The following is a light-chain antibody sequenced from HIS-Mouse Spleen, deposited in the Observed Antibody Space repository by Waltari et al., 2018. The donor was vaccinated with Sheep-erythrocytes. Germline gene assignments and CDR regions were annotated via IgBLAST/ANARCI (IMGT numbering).Light chain of an antibody. Sequence: SYELTQPPSVSVSPGQTARITCSGDALPKKSAYWYQQKSGQAHVLVIYEDSKRPSGIPERFSGSTSGTMATLTISGAQVEDEADYYCYSTDSSGNHWVFGGGTKLTVL. CDR1: ALPKKS. V-gene: IGLV3-10*01. CDR2: EDS. CDR3: YSTDSSGNHWV. J-gene: IGLJ3*02.